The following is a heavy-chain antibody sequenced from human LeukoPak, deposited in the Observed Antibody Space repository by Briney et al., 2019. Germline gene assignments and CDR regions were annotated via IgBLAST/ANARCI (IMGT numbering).Heavy chain of an antibody. CDR2: IKQDGSEK. D-gene: IGHD6-13*01. J-gene: IGHJ4*02. CDR1: GFTFSSYW. V-gene: IGHV3-7*05. Sequence: GGSLRLSCAASGFTFSSYWMSWVRQAPGKGLEWVANIKQDGSEKYYVDSVKGRFTISRDNAKNSLYLEMNSLRAEDTAVYYCARVEQQPNSYYFDYWGQGTLVTVSS. CDR3: ARVEQQPNSYYFDY.